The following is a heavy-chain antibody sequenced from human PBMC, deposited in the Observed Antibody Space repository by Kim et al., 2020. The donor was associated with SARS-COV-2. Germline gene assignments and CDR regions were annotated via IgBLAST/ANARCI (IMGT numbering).Heavy chain of an antibody. V-gene: IGHV1-69*02. J-gene: IGHJ4*02. CDR1: GETFSSYN. D-gene: IGHD3-10*01. Sequence: SVKVSCKVFGETFSSYNINWVRQAPGQGLEWMGRFIPMVGKPDYAQKFQGRVTITADRSTSTAYMDVSSLTSDDTAVYYCARPAGGFGDSLDYWGQGTLVTVSS. CDR2: FIPMVGKP. CDR3: ARPAGGFGDSLDY.